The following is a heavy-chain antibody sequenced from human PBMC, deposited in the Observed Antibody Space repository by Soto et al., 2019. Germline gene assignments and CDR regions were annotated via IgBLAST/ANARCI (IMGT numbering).Heavy chain of an antibody. Sequence: PGGSLRLSCAASGFIFSDYEMNWVRQAPGRGLEWISYMSGPGATVYYADPVKGRFTISRDNAWNSLYLQMDSLRVEDTAMYYSERGRAGVPFDHWGQGTLVTVSS. J-gene: IGHJ4*02. CDR3: ERGRAGVPFDH. V-gene: IGHV3-48*03. D-gene: IGHD3-10*01. CDR2: MSGPGATV. CDR1: GFIFSDYE.